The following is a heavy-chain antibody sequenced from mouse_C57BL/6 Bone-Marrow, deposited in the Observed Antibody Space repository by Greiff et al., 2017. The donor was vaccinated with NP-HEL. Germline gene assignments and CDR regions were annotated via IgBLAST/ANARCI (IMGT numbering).Heavy chain of an antibody. CDR2: ISNLAYSI. CDR1: GFTFSDYG. D-gene: IGHD2-10*01. J-gene: IGHJ4*01. Sequence: EVQLQESGGGLVQPGGSLKLSCAASGFTFSDYGMAWVRQAPRKGPEWVAFISNLAYSIYYADTVTGRFTISRENAKNTLYLEMSSLRSEDTAMYYCARGLLLAMDYWGQGTSVTVSS. CDR3: ARGLLLAMDY. V-gene: IGHV5-15*01.